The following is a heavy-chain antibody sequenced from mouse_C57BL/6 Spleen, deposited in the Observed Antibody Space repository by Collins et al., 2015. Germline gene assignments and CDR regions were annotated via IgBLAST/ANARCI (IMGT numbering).Heavy chain of an antibody. Sequence: QVQLQQPGTELVKPGASMKVSCKASGYTFTNYWMHWVKQRPGQGLEWIGNINPGNGGTNYNEKFKSKATLTVDKSSSTAYMQLSSLTSEDSAVYYCARTYGSSLWYFDVWGTGTTVTVSS. V-gene: IGHV1-53*01. CDR2: INPGNGGT. CDR1: GYTFTNYW. J-gene: IGHJ1*03. D-gene: IGHD1-1*01. CDR3: ARTYGSSLWYFDV.